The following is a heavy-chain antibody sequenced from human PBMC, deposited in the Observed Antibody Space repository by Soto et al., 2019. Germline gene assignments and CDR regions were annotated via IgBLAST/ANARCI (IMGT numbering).Heavy chain of an antibody. CDR1: GGSFGGYY. J-gene: IGHJ6*02. D-gene: IGHD3-3*01. V-gene: IGHV4-34*01. Sequence: SETLSLTCAVYGGSFGGYYWSWIRQPPGKGLEWIGEINHSGSTNYNPSLKSRVTISVDTSKNQFSLKLSSVTAADTAVYYCARAVTIFGVVITGGYYYGMDVWGQGTTVTVSS. CDR2: INHSGST. CDR3: ARAVTIFGVVITGGYYYGMDV.